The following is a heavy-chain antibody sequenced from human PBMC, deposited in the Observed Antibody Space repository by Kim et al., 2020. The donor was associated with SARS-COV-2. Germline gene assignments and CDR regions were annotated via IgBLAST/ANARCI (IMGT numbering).Heavy chain of an antibody. CDR3: ARDYYDSSGYYYYFDY. D-gene: IGHD3-22*01. J-gene: IGHJ4*02. Sequence: SVKVSCKASGGTFSSYAISWVRQAPGQGLEWMGGIIPIFGTANYAQKFQGRVTITADESTSTAYMELSSLRSEDTAVYYCARDYYDSSGYYYYFDYWGQGTLVTVSS. V-gene: IGHV1-69*13. CDR1: GGTFSSYA. CDR2: IIPIFGTA.